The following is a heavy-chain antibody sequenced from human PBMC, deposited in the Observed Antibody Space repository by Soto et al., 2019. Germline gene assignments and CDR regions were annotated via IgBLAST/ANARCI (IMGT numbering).Heavy chain of an antibody. D-gene: IGHD5-18*01. V-gene: IGHV3-30-3*01. CDR1: GFTFSTYA. Sequence: QVHLVESGGGVVQPGRSLRLSCAASGFTFSTYAMHWVRQAPGKGLEWVAVISYDGTNKYYADSVRGRFTISRDNSENTLFLQMNSLRAEDTAVYYCAKDGGGYNYGYVMLDKYYYGMDVWGQGTTVTVSS. J-gene: IGHJ6*02. CDR3: AKDGGGYNYGYVMLDKYYYGMDV. CDR2: ISYDGTNK.